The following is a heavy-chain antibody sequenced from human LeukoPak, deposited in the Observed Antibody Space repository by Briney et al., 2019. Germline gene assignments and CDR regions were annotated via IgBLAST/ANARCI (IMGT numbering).Heavy chain of an antibody. V-gene: IGHV4-34*01. J-gene: IGHJ6*03. CDR1: GGSFSDYY. CDR3: ARGRQDVNMIVVVMAGVSYYLDV. Sequence: SETLSLTCAVYGGSFSDYYCIWIRQTPGKGLEWIGDMSPRGSPNYNPSLKSRVTISVDTSKNQFSLKLRSVTAADTAVYYCARGRQDVNMIVVVMAGVSYYLDVWGKGTTVTVS. CDR2: MSPRGSP. D-gene: IGHD3-22*01.